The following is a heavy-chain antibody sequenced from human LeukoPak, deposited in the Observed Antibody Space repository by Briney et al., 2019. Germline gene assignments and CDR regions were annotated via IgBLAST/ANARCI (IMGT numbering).Heavy chain of an antibody. CDR1: GFTFDDYA. CDR3: AKDDAFDI. CDR2: ISCNSGSI. J-gene: IGHJ3*02. Sequence: GRSLRLSCAASGFTFDDYAMHWVRQAPGKGLEWVSGISCNSGSIGYADSVKGRFTISRDNTKNSLYLQMNSLRAEDTALYYCAKDDAFDIWGQGTMVTVSS. V-gene: IGHV3-9*01.